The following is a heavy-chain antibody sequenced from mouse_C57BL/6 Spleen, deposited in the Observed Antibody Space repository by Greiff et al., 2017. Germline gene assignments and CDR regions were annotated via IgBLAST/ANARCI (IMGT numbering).Heavy chain of an antibody. CDR3: ARRDYDYDRYFDV. V-gene: IGHV1-63*01. Sequence: VQLQQSGAELVRPGTSVKMSCKASGYTFTNYCIGWAKQRPGHGLEWIGDIYPGGGYTNYNEKFKGKATLTADKSSSTAYMQFSSLTSEDSAIYYCARRDYDYDRYFDVWGTGTTVTVSS. CDR2: IYPGGGYT. J-gene: IGHJ1*03. CDR1: GYTFTNYC. D-gene: IGHD2-4*01.